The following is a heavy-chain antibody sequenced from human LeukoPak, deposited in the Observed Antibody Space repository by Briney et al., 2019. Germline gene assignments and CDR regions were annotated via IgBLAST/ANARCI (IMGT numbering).Heavy chain of an antibody. V-gene: IGHV4-61*01. J-gene: IGHJ6*03. CDR3: TSGSYSFYYMDV. CDR1: GGSISGSSYY. D-gene: IGHD1-26*01. CDR2: LYYSGST. Sequence: PSETLSLTCSVSGGSISGSSYYWSWIRQPPVKGLEWIGYLYYSGSTNYNPSLKSRVTISVDTSKNQSSLKLSSVTAADTAVYYCTSGSYSFYYMDVWGKGTTVTVSS.